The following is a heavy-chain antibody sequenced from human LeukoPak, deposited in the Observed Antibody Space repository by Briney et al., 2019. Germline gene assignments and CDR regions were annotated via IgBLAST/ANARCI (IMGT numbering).Heavy chain of an antibody. CDR3: ARLNLPANKGAFDY. Sequence: SQTLSLTCTVSGGSISSGSYYWSWIRQPAGKGLEWIGRINTSGNSHYNPSLKSRVTMSVDTSTNQFSLRLSSVTAADTAVYYCARLNLPANKGAFDYWGQGTLVTVSS. CDR1: GGSISSGSYY. J-gene: IGHJ4*02. D-gene: IGHD2-2*01. V-gene: IGHV4-61*02. CDR2: INTSGNS.